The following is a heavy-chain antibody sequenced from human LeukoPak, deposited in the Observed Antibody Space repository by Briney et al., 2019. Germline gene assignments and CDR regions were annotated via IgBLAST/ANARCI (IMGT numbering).Heavy chain of an antibody. D-gene: IGHD2-2*01. Sequence: ASVKASCKASGYTFTNYAMNWVRQAPGQGLEWMGWINTDTGNPTYAQGFTRRLVFSLDTSASTAYLQISSLKAEDTAVYYCARTLFGDQYQLLHNWFDPWGQGTLVTVSS. V-gene: IGHV7-4-1*02. J-gene: IGHJ5*02. CDR1: GYTFTNYA. CDR2: INTDTGNP. CDR3: ARTLFGDQYQLLHNWFDP.